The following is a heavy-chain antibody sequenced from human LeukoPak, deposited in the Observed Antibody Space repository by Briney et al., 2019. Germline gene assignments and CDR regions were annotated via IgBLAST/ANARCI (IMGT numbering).Heavy chain of an antibody. V-gene: IGHV1-2*02. CDR3: ARPGPEYAPHYYYYMDV. D-gene: IGHD2-2*01. J-gene: IGHJ6*03. CDR1: GYTFTGYY. Sequence: EASVTVSCTASGYTFTGYYMHWVRQAPGQGLEWMGWINPNSGGTNYAQKFQGRVTMTRDTSISTAYMELSRLRSDDTAVYYCARPGPEYAPHYYYYMDVWGKGTTVTVSS. CDR2: INPNSGGT.